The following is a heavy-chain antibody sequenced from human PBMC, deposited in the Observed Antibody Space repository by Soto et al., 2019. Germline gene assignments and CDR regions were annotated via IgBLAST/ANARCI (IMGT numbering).Heavy chain of an antibody. V-gene: IGHV5-51*01. CDR3: ARPANTVADHFDL. CDR1: GYTFTIYW. J-gene: IGHJ4*02. D-gene: IGHD4-17*01. Sequence: EESLKISCQVSGYTFTIYWIGWLRQMPGKGLEWMGIIYPSDSDTRYSPSFQGQVTISADQSINTAYLQWDSLKASDTAIYYCARPANTVADHFDLWGQGTPVTVSS. CDR2: IYPSDSDT.